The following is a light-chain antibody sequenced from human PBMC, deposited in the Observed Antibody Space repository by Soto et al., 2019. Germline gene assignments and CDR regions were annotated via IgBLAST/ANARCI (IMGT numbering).Light chain of an antibody. CDR3: QQCDNWPMIT. V-gene: IGKV3-15*01. CDR2: GAS. Sequence: ETVRTHAPATLSVSPVEGAPLSFLASQSVNSTLAFYQQKLGQATRVLIYGASTRATGIPLRFSASGSGTAFTLNTNSLQSEDFALYYCQQCDNWPMITFAQGTRLEI. CDR1: QSVNST. J-gene: IGKJ5*01.